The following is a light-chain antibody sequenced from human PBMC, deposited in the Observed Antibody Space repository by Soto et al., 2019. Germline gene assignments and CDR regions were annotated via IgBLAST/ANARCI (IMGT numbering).Light chain of an antibody. CDR3: QQLNSYPRT. CDR1: QGISSY. CDR2: AAS. V-gene: IGKV1-9*01. J-gene: IGKJ1*01. Sequence: DIPLTQSPSFLSASVGDRVTITCRASQGISSYVAWYQQKPGKAPKLLIYAASTLQSGVPSRFSGSGSGTEFTLTISSLQPEDSATYYCQQLNSYPRTFGQGTKVEIK.